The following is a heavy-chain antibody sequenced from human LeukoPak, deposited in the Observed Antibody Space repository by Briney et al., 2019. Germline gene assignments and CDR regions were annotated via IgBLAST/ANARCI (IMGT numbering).Heavy chain of an antibody. Sequence: GGSLRLSCGGSGFTFSSHAMTWVRQAPGRGLEWVSGIWGSGSYTYSATFAKGRFSISRDNSKNTLYLQMNSLRAEDTAVFYCAKDWGYHFASRSSYLDYWGQGTLVTVSS. CDR3: AKDWGYHFASRSSYLDY. CDR2: IWGSGSYT. J-gene: IGHJ4*02. D-gene: IGHD3-10*01. CDR1: GFTFSSHA. V-gene: IGHV3-23*01.